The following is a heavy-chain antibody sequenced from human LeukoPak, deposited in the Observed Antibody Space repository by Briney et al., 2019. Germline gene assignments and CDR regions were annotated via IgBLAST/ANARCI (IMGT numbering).Heavy chain of an antibody. V-gene: IGHV1-2*02. J-gene: IGHJ4*02. CDR1: GYTFTSYG. CDR2: INPNSGGT. Sequence: GSVKVSCKASGYTFTSYGISWVRQAPGQGLEWMGWINPNSGGTNYAQKFQGRVTMTRDTSISTAYMELSRLRSDDTAVYYCARISEATVYWGQGTLVTVSS. D-gene: IGHD4-17*01. CDR3: ARISEATVY.